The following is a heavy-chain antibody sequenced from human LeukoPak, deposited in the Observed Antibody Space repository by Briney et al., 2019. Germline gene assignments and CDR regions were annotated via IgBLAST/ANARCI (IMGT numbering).Heavy chain of an antibody. Sequence: GASVKVSCKASGYTFIGYYIQWVRQAPGQGLEWMGWIDPSSGGTNYAQKFQGWVTMTRDTSINTAYMELSRLRSNDTAVYYCARALSVSMIRGIIIPYNFDHWGQGTLVTVSS. CDR1: GYTFIGYY. D-gene: IGHD3-10*01. CDR2: IDPSSGGT. J-gene: IGHJ4*02. CDR3: ARALSVSMIRGIIIPYNFDH. V-gene: IGHV1-2*04.